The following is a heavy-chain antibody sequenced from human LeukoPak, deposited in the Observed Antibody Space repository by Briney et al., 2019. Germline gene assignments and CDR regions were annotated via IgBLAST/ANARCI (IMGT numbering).Heavy chain of an antibody. V-gene: IGHV4-34*01. CDR1: GGSISSYY. D-gene: IGHD3-10*01. Sequence: PSETLSLTCTVSGGSISSYYWSWIRQPAGKGLEWIGEINHSGSTNYNPSLKSRVTISVDTSKNQFSLKLSSVTAADTAVYYCAKVAKYYYGSETYYFFEHWGQGTPVTASS. CDR2: INHSGST. J-gene: IGHJ4*02. CDR3: AKVAKYYYGSETYYFFEH.